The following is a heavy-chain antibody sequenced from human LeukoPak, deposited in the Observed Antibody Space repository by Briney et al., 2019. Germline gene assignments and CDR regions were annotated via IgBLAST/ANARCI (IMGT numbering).Heavy chain of an antibody. Sequence: PSETLSLTCDVFGGSFTDYFWTWIRQSPGKGLEWIGEINDYSGNTNYNPSLNSRVSISLEKSKNQFSLELRSVTAADTAVYYCARGRIAKIVVVHSFQYGMDVRGQGTTVTVSS. V-gene: IGHV4-34*01. CDR2: INDYSGNT. J-gene: IGHJ6*02. CDR3: ARGRIAKIVVVHSFQYGMDV. D-gene: IGHD3-22*01. CDR1: GGSFTDYF.